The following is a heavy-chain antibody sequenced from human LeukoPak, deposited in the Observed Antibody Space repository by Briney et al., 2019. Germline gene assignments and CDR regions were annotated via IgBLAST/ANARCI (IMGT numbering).Heavy chain of an antibody. J-gene: IGHJ4*02. D-gene: IGHD3-10*01. V-gene: IGHV1-8*02. CDR1: GYTFTGYY. CDR3: ARGRGLSWDYYGSGYEQDY. Sequence: GASVKVSCKASGYTFTGYYMHWVRQAPGQGLEWMGWINPNSGNTGYAQKFQGRVTMTRNTSISTAYMELSSLRSEDTAVYYCARGRGLSWDYYGSGYEQDYWGQGTLVTVSS. CDR2: INPNSGNT.